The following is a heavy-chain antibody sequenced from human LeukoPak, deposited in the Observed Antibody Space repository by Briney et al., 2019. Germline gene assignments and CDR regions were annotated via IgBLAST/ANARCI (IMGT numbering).Heavy chain of an antibody. J-gene: IGHJ6*03. D-gene: IGHD3-10*01. CDR3: AKRGRITMVRGVQTYYYYYMDV. V-gene: IGHV4-34*01. CDR2: INHRGST. CDR1: GGSFSGYY. Sequence: SETLSLTCAVYGGSFSGYYWSWIRQPPGRGLEWIGEINHRGSTNYNPSLKSRVTISVDTSKNHFSLKLSSVTAADTAVYYCAKRGRITMVRGVQTYYYYYMDVWGKGTTVTISS.